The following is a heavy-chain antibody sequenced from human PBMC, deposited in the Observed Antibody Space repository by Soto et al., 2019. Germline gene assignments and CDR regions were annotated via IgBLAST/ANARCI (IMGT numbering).Heavy chain of an antibody. CDR3: ARSKRWLQFYFDY. V-gene: IGHV3-7*01. CDR2: IKQDGSEK. D-gene: IGHD5-12*01. CDR1: GFTFSSYW. J-gene: IGHJ4*02. Sequence: GGSLRLSCAASGFTFSSYWMSWVRQAPGKGLEWVANIKQDGSEKYYVDSVKGRFTISRDNAKNSLYLQMNSLRAEDTAVYYCARSKRWLQFYFDYWGQGTLVTVSS.